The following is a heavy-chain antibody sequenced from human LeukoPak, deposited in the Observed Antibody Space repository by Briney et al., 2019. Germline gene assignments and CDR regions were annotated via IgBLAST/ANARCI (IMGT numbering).Heavy chain of an antibody. Sequence: PSETLSLTCTVSGGSISSYYWSWIRQPPGKGLEWIGYISYSGSTNYNPSGSTNYSPSLKSLVTISLDTSKNQFSLKLTSVTAADTAVYYCARRSSPYSGYMDVWGKGTTVTVSS. J-gene: IGHJ6*03. CDR2: ISYSGST. CDR3: ARRSSPYSGYMDV. D-gene: IGHD3-10*01. V-gene: IGHV4-59*08. CDR1: GGSISSYY.